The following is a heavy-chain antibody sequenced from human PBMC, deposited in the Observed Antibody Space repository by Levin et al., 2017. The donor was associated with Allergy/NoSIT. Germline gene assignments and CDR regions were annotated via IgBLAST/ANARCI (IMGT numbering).Heavy chain of an antibody. CDR3: ARVQITMIIMVPEGDAFDI. V-gene: IGHV4-39*07. CDR1: GGSISSSSYY. CDR2: IYYSGSA. Sequence: GSLRLSCTVSGGSISSSSYYWGWIRQPPGKGLEWIGSIYYSGSAYYNPSLKSRVTISVDTSKNQFSLKLSSVTAADTAVYYCARVQITMIIMVPEGDAFDIWGQGTMVTVSS. D-gene: IGHD3-22*01. J-gene: IGHJ3*02.